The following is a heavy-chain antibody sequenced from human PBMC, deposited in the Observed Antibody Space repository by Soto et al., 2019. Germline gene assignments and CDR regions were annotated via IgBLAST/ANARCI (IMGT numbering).Heavy chain of an antibody. D-gene: IGHD1-26*01. V-gene: IGHV4-34*01. CDR2: INHSGST. Sequence: QVQLQQWGAGLLQPSETLSLTCAVYGGSSSGYYWSWIRQPPGKGLEWIGEINHSGSTNYNPSLKSRVTISVDTSKNQFSLKLSSETAAVTAVYYCARDQGAPDDAFDFWGQGTMVTVSS. CDR3: ARDQGAPDDAFDF. J-gene: IGHJ3*01. CDR1: GGSSSGYY.